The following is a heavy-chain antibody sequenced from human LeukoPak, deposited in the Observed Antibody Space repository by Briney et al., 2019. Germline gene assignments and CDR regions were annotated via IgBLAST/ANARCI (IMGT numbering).Heavy chain of an antibody. CDR2: INHSGST. Sequence: SETLSLTCAVYGGSFSGYYWSWIRQPPGKGLEWIGEINHSGSTNYNPSLKSRVTISVDTSKNQFSLKLSSVTAADTAVYYCARGLPRSSGGYSREADIDYWGQGTLVTVSS. J-gene: IGHJ4*02. D-gene: IGHD6-19*01. CDR3: ARGLPRSSGGYSREADIDY. V-gene: IGHV4-34*01. CDR1: GGSFSGYY.